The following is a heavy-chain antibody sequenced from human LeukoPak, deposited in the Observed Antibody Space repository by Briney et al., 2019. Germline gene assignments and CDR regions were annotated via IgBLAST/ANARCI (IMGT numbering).Heavy chain of an antibody. V-gene: IGHV1-8*01. J-gene: IGHJ4*02. D-gene: IGHD4-17*01. CDR2: INPNSGTT. CDR1: RCTFTSYV. CDR3: ARGRDYGGYGVGFDY. Sequence: SVQVSCLACRCTFTSYVFNGLGPPTARGGAWMGWINPNSGTTGYAQKFQGRVTMTRNTSISTAYMELSSLRSEDTAVYYCARGRDYGGYGVGFDYWGQGTLVTVSS.